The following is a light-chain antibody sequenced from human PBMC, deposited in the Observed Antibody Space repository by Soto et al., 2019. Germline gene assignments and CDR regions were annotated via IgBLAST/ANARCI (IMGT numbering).Light chain of an antibody. CDR2: EVS. Sequence: PASVSGSPGQSITISCTGTSSDVGGYNHVSWYQQHPGKAPKLMIYEVSNRPSGVSNRFSGSKSGNTASLTISGLQAEDEADYYCSSYTSSSTYVFGTGTKVTVL. J-gene: IGLJ1*01. CDR3: SSYTSSSTYV. CDR1: SSDVGGYNH. V-gene: IGLV2-14*01.